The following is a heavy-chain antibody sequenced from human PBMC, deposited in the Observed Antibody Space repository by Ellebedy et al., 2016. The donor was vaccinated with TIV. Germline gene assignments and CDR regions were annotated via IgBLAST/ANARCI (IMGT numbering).Heavy chain of an antibody. J-gene: IGHJ5*02. D-gene: IGHD3-10*01. V-gene: IGHV4-34*01. CDR2: IKHSGST. Sequence: GSLRLSXAVYGGSLSGYYWSWIRQPPGAGLEWIGEIKHSGSTNSNPSLKSRVTILIDTSKNQFSLRLKSVTAADTAVYYCARIGDHYASGLTENWFDPWGQGTLVTVSS. CDR1: GGSLSGYY. CDR3: ARIGDHYASGLTENWFDP.